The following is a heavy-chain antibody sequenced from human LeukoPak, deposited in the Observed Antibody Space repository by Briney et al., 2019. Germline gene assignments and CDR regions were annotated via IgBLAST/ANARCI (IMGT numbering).Heavy chain of an antibody. V-gene: IGHV3-7*01. CDR3: ARDLNWETY. CDR1: GFTFSTYT. Sequence: GGSLRLSCTASGFTFSTYTMTWVRQAPGKGLEWVANIKTDGSQIYYVDSVKGRFTISRDNAKNSLYLQMNSLRAEDTAVYYCARDLNWETYWGQGTLVSVSS. J-gene: IGHJ4*02. D-gene: IGHD7-27*01. CDR2: IKTDGSQI.